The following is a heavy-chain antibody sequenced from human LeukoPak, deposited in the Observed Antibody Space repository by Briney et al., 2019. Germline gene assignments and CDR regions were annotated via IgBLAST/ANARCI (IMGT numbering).Heavy chain of an antibody. Sequence: SVKVSCKASGGTFSSYAISWVRQAPGQGLEWMGGIIPIFGTANYAQKFQGRVTITTDESTSTAYMELSSLRSEDTAVYYCASVDRHSSGWYYFDYWGQGTLVTVSS. CDR3: ASVDRHSSGWYYFDY. J-gene: IGHJ4*02. D-gene: IGHD6-19*01. CDR1: GGTFSSYA. CDR2: IIPIFGTA. V-gene: IGHV1-69*05.